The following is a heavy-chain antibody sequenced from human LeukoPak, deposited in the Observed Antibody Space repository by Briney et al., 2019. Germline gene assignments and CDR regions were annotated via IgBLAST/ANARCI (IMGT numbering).Heavy chain of an antibody. CDR3: ARGSEELNYYYYYMDV. CDR1: GFTFSSYA. D-gene: IGHD1-26*01. V-gene: IGHV3-30*04. Sequence: TGGSMRLSCAASGFTFSSYAMHWIRQAPGKGLEWVAVISYDGSNKYYADSVKGRFTISRDNSKNTLYLQMNSLRAEDTAVYYCARGSEELNYYYYYMDVWGKGTTVTISS. J-gene: IGHJ6*03. CDR2: ISYDGSNK.